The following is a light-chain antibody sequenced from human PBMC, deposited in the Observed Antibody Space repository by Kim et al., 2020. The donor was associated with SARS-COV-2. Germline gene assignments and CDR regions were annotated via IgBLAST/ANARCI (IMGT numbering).Light chain of an antibody. CDR1: QSVSSSY. V-gene: IGKV3-20*01. Sequence: LCPGERATLSCRASQSVSSSYLAWYQHKPGQAPRLLIYGASSRATGIPDRFSGSGSGTDFTLTISRLEPEYFAVYYCQQYATSPWTFGQGTKLEI. CDR3: QQYATSPWT. J-gene: IGKJ1*01. CDR2: GAS.